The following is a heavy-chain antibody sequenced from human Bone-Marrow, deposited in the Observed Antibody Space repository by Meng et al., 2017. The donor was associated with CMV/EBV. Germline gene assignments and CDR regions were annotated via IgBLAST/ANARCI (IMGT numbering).Heavy chain of an antibody. D-gene: IGHD1-26*01. CDR2: IYYSGST. J-gene: IGHJ4*02. CDR3: AREGATARDFDY. V-gene: IGHV4-61*01. Sequence: GSLRLSCTVSGGSVSSGSYYWSWIRQPPGKGLEWIGYIYYSGSTNYNPSLKSRVTISVDTSKNQFSLKLSSVTAVDTAVYYCAREGATARDFDYWGQGTLVTAPQ. CDR1: GGSVSSGSYY.